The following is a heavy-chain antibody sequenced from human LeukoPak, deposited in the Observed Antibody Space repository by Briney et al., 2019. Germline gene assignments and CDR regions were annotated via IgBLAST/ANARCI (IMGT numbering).Heavy chain of an antibody. V-gene: IGHV3-21*01. J-gene: IGHJ6*02. Sequence: PGGSLRLSCAASGFTFITYTMSWVRQAPGKGLEWVSSISSSSSYIYYADSVKGRFTISRDNAKNSLYLQMNSLRAEDTAVYYCARDTTSGYYDSSGYSLYYYYGMDVWGQGTTVTVSS. CDR1: GFTFITYT. CDR3: ARDTTSGYYDSSGYSLYYYYGMDV. D-gene: IGHD3-22*01. CDR2: ISSSSSYI.